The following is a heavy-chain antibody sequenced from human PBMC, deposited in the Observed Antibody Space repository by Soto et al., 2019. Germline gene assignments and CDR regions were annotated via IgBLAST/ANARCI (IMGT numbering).Heavy chain of an antibody. CDR3: ARDRGSDSYGTTRGYYGMDV. Sequence: ASVKVSCKASGGTFSSYAISWVRQAPGQGLEWMGGIIPIFGTANYAQKFQGRVTITADESTSTAYMELSSLRSEDTAVYYCARDRGSDSYGTTRGYYGMDVWGQGTTVTVSS. D-gene: IGHD5-18*01. J-gene: IGHJ6*02. CDR2: IIPIFGTA. CDR1: GGTFSSYA. V-gene: IGHV1-69*13.